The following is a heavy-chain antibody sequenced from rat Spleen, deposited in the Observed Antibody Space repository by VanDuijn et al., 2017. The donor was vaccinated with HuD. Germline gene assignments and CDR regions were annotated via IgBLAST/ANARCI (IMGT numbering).Heavy chain of an antibody. D-gene: IGHD1-12*02. Sequence: EVQLVESGGGLVQPGRSLKLSCAASGFTFSDYYMAWVRQAPTKGLEWVASISYDGGSTYYRDSVKGRFTISRDNAKSSLYLQMDSLRSEDTATYYCTTDIYYYDGTYYYDYVMDAWGQGASVTVSS. CDR3: TTDIYYYDGTYYYDYVMDA. V-gene: IGHV5-20*01. CDR2: ISYDGGST. CDR1: GFTFSDYY. J-gene: IGHJ4*01.